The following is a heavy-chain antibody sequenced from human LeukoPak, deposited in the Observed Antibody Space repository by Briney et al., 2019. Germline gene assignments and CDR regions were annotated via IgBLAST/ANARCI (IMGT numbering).Heavy chain of an antibody. CDR2: IGTAGDT. V-gene: IGHV3-13*01. J-gene: IGHJ4*02. Sequence: GGSLRLSCAAAGFTFSSYGMSWVRQATGKGLEWVSAIGTAGDTYYPGSVKGRFTISRENAKNSLYLQMNSLRAGDTAVCYCARGTRDGYNIDYWGQGTLVTVSS. CDR3: ARGTRDGYNIDY. CDR1: GFTFSSYG. D-gene: IGHD5-24*01.